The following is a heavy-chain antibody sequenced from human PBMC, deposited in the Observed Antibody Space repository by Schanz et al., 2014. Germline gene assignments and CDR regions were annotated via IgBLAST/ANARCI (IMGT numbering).Heavy chain of an antibody. J-gene: IGHJ4*02. D-gene: IGHD6-19*01. CDR2: ISAYNGNT. CDR3: ARGGYSSGWYDRDIAHFDY. CDR1: GGTFSSYT. Sequence: VQLEQSGAEVKKPGSSVKVSCKLSGGTFSSYTISWMRQAPGQGLEWMGWISAYNGNTNYAQKLQGRVTMTTDTSTSTAYMELRSLRSDDTAVYYCARGGYSSGWYDRDIAHFDYWGQGTLVNVSS. V-gene: IGHV1-18*01.